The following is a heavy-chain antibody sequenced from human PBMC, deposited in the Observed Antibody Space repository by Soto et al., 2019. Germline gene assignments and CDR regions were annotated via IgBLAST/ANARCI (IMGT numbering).Heavy chain of an antibody. CDR2: INPNSGGT. CDR1: GYTFTGYY. Sequence: ASVKVSCKASGYTFTGYYMHWVRQAPGQGLEWMGWINPNSGGTNYAQKFQGWVTMTRDTSISTAYMELSRLRSDGTAVYYCARATDSGSYYYYGMDVWGQGTTVTVSS. D-gene: IGHD6-19*01. J-gene: IGHJ6*02. V-gene: IGHV1-2*04. CDR3: ARATDSGSYYYYGMDV.